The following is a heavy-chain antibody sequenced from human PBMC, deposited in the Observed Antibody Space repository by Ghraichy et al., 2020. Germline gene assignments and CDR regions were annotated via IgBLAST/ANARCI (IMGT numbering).Heavy chain of an antibody. CDR2: IKQDGSEK. J-gene: IGHJ6*02. CDR3: ARDPAYYSNYVPYYYYGMDV. V-gene: IGHV3-7*01. CDR1: GFTFSSYW. Sequence: GGSLRLSCAASGFTFSSYWMSWVRQAPGKGLEWVANIKQDGSEKYYVDSVKGRFTISRDNAKNSLYLQMNSLRAEDTAVYYCARDPAYYSNYVPYYYYGMDVWGQGTTVTVSS. D-gene: IGHD4-11*01.